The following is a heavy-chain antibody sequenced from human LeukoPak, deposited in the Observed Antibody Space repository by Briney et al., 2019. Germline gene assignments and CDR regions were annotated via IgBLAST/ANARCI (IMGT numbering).Heavy chain of an antibody. CDR3: RGWLGSFDV. CDR2: SYSGGTT. CDR1: GFTISNTE. Sequence: GGSLRLSCAASGFTISNTEMGWVRQVPGKGPAWVLVSYSGGTTYYADSVKGRFTISRDISKNTVDLQVNSLRVEDTAVYHCRGWLGSFDVWGQGTMVTVSS. V-gene: IGHV3-53*01. J-gene: IGHJ3*01. D-gene: IGHD6-19*01.